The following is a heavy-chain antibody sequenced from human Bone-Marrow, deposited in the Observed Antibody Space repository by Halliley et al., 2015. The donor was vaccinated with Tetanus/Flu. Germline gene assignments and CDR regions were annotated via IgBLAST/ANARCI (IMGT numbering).Heavy chain of an antibody. J-gene: IGHJ1*01. CDR2: IDPSDSYT. CDR3: AIIFAENFQP. Sequence: QLVQSGAEVKKPGESLRISCKGYGYSFTRYWISWVRQMPGKGLEWMGRIDPSDSYTSYSPSFQGHVTLSADKSIDTAYLQWSSLKASDTAMYYCAIIFAENFQPWGQGTLVPVSS. CDR1: GYSFTRYW. V-gene: IGHV5-10-1*01. D-gene: IGHD2-21*01.